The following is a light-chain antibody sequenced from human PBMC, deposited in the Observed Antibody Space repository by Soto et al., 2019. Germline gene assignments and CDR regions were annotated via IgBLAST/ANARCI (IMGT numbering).Light chain of an antibody. CDR2: LNSDGSH. J-gene: IGLJ1*01. V-gene: IGLV4-69*01. CDR1: SGHSSYA. CDR3: QTWGTGIHYV. Sequence: QPVLTQSPSASASLGASVKLTCTLSSGHSSYAIAWHQQQPEKGPRYLMKLNSDGSHSKGDGIPDRFSGSRSGAERYLTISRLRSEDEADSYCQTWGTGIHYVFGTGTKVTVL.